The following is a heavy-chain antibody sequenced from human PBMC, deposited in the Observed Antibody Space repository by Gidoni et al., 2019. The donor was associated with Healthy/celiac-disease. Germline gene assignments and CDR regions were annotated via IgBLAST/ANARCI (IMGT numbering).Heavy chain of an antibody. J-gene: IGHJ3*02. V-gene: IGHV1-2*02. CDR2: INPNSGGT. D-gene: IGHD1-26*01. Sequence: QVQLVQSGAEVKKPGASVKVSCKASGYTFTGYYMHWVRQAPGQGLEWMGWINPNSGGTNYAQKLQGRVTMTRDTSISTAYMELSRLRSDDTAVYYCARDSGSSLRGAFDIWGQGTMVTVSS. CDR1: GYTFTGYY. CDR3: ARDSGSSLRGAFDI.